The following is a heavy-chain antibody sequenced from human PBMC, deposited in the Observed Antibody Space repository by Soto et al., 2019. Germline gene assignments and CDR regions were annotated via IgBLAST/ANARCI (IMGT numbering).Heavy chain of an antibody. CDR1: GGSISSGDYY. V-gene: IGHV4-30-4*01. CDR3: ARGGRRAFLEWLLFDC. Sequence: SETLSLTCTVSGGSISSGDYYWSWIRQPPGKGLEWIGYIYYSGITYYTPSLKSRVTISVDTSKNQFSLKLSSVTAADTAVYSCARGGRRAFLEWLLFDCWGRGTRVTVSS. D-gene: IGHD3-3*02. CDR2: IYYSGIT. J-gene: IGHJ5*01.